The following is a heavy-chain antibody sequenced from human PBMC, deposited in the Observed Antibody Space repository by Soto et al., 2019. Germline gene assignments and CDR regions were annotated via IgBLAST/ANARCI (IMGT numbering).Heavy chain of an antibody. J-gene: IGHJ6*02. CDR2: INPSGGST. CDR3: ARDLGLRGDYYGMDV. V-gene: IGHV1-46*01. Sequence: GASVKVSCKASGYTFTSYYMHWVRQAPGQGLEWMGIINPSGGSTSYAQKFQGRVTMTRDTSTSTVYMELSSLRSEDTAVYYCARDLGLRGDYYGMDVWGQGTTVTVSS. CDR1: GYTFTSYY. D-gene: IGHD4-17*01.